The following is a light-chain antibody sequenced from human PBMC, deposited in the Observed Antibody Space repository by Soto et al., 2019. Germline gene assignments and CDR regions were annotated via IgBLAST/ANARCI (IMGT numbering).Light chain of an antibody. J-gene: IGKJ1*01. CDR3: QHYGSSTA. CDR2: DAS. Sequence: EIVLTQSPATLSMSPGERATLSCMASQSVRYDYLAFYRQIPGQPPSLLIYDASTRAPGIPDRFSGSGSGTDFTLTIGRLEPEDFAVYYCQHYGSSTAFGQGTKVDIK. V-gene: IGKV3-20*01. CDR1: QSVRYDY.